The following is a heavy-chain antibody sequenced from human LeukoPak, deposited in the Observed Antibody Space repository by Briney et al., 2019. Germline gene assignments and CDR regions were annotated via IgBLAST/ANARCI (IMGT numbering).Heavy chain of an antibody. CDR1: GYTFTGYY. CDR2: INPNSGGT. V-gene: IGHV1-2*02. J-gene: IGHJ2*01. Sequence: ASVKVSCKASGYTFTGYYMHWVRQAPGQGLEWMGWINPNSGGTNYAQKFQGRVTMTRDTSISTAYMELSRLRSDDTAVYYCATQGLSSGWRWYFDLWGRGTLVTVSS. CDR3: ATQGLSSGWRWYFDL. D-gene: IGHD6-19*01.